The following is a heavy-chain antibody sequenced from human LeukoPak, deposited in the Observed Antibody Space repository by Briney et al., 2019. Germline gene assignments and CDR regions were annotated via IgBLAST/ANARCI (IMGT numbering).Heavy chain of an antibody. CDR3: ARHVAAGTVDY. Sequence: PGGSLRLSCAASGFTFSAYWMSWARQAPGKGLEWVGNINDVGSDKYYVDSVNGRFTFSRDNFKNLLYLQMNNLRAEDTAVYYCARHVAAGTVDYWGQGTLVTVPS. V-gene: IGHV3-7*01. J-gene: IGHJ4*02. CDR2: INDVGSDK. D-gene: IGHD6-13*01. CDR1: GFTFSAYW.